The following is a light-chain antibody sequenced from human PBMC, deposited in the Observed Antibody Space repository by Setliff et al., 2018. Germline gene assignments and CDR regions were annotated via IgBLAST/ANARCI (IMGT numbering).Light chain of an antibody. CDR3: SSYAGSNNDV. V-gene: IGLV2-8*01. Sequence: QSALTQLPSASGSPGQSVTISCTGTSSDVGGYNYVPWSQQHPGKAPKLMIYEVSKRPSGVPDGFSGPKSGNTASLTVSGLQAEDEADYYCSSYAGSNNDVFGTGTKGTV. J-gene: IGLJ1*01. CDR2: EVS. CDR1: SSDVGGYNY.